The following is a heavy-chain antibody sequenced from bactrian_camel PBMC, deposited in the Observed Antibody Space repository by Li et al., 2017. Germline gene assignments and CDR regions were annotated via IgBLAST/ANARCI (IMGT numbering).Heavy chain of an antibody. D-gene: IGHD1*01. V-gene: IGHV3S53*01. CDR3: AATDGLTCYKASAYVY. CDR2: IDSDGAI. J-gene: IGHJ4*01. Sequence: VQLVESGGGSMQAGGSLRLSCAASGNTYTSSCMGWFRQAPGKERERVARIDSDGAIRYADSVRGRFTTSRDNAKNTLYLQMSSLKPEDTAIYYCAATDGLTCYKASAYVYWGQGTQVTVS. CDR1: GNTYTSSC.